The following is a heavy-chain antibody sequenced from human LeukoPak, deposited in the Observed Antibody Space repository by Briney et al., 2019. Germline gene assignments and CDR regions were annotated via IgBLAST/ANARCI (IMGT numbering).Heavy chain of an antibody. D-gene: IGHD1-26*01. CDR1: GGSFSGYY. CDR2: INHSGST. V-gene: IGHV4-34*01. J-gene: IGHJ4*02. CDR3: ARLSVGATRRDY. Sequence: SETLSLTCAVYGGSFSGYYWSWIRQPPGKGLEWIGEINHSGSTNYNPSLKSRVTISVDTSKNQFSLKLSSVTAADTAVYYCARLSVGATRRDYWGQGTLVTVSS.